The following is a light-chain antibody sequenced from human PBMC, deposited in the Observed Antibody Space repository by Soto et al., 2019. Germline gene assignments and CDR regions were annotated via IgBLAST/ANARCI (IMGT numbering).Light chain of an antibody. CDR2: SAS. CDR1: QSVTSNY. CDR3: QQYGSSPLTYT. Sequence: EIVLTQSPGTLSLSPGERATLTCRASQSVTSNYLAWYQQKPGQAPSLLIYSASSRATGIPDRFSGSGSGTDFTLTISRLEPEDCAVYYCQQYGSSPLTYTFGQGTKLEI. V-gene: IGKV3-20*01. J-gene: IGKJ2*01.